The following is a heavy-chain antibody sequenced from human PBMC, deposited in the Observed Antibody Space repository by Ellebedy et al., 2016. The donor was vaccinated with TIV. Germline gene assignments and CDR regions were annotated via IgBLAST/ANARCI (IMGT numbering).Heavy chain of an antibody. D-gene: IGHD1-26*01. CDR3: AKRSGSFSFFDY. J-gene: IGHJ4*02. CDR2: ISSDGSHE. CDR1: GFTFSNYA. V-gene: IGHV3-30*18. Sequence: GESLKISCAASGFTFSNYAMHWVRQAPGKGLEWLAIISSDGSHEFFADSVKGRFTISRDNSKNTLSLQMNSLRGEDTAVYYCAKRSGSFSFFDYWGQGTLVTVSS.